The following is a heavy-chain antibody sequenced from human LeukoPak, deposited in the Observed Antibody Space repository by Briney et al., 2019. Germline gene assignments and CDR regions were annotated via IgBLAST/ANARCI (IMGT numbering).Heavy chain of an antibody. Sequence: ASVKVSCKASGYTFTSYYMHWVRQAPGQGLEWMGIINPSGGSTSYAQKFQGRVTMTRDTSTSTVYMELSSLRSEDTAVYYCARDSLRAAAADYHFPSWGQGTLVTVSS. CDR1: GYTFTSYY. CDR2: INPSGGST. D-gene: IGHD6-13*01. CDR3: ARDSLRAAAADYHFPS. V-gene: IGHV1-46*01. J-gene: IGHJ4*02.